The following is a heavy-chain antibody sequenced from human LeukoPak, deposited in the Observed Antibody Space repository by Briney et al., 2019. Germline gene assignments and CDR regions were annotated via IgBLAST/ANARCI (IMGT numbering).Heavy chain of an antibody. CDR3: ARGSYSGYGRWFDP. Sequence: SETLSLTCAVSGGSISSGGYSWSWIGQPPGKGLERIGYIYHSGSTCYNPSLKSRVTISVDRSKNQFSLKLSSVTAADTAVYYCARGSYSGYGRWFDPWGQGTLVTVSS. J-gene: IGHJ5*02. CDR1: GGSISSGGYS. D-gene: IGHD5-12*01. V-gene: IGHV4-30-2*01. CDR2: IYHSGST.